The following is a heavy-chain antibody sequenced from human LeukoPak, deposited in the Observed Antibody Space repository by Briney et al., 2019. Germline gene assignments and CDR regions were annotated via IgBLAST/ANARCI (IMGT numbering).Heavy chain of an antibody. CDR3: ARTSARITMIVVVIPLFDY. D-gene: IGHD3-22*01. V-gene: IGHV4-59*12. CDR1: GGSISSYY. Sequence: SETLSLTCTVSGGSISSYYWSWIRQPPGKGLEWIGYIYYSGSTNYNPSLKSRVTISVDTSKNQFSLQLNSVTPEDTAVYYCARTSARITMIVVVIPLFDYWGQGTLVTVSS. J-gene: IGHJ4*02. CDR2: IYYSGST.